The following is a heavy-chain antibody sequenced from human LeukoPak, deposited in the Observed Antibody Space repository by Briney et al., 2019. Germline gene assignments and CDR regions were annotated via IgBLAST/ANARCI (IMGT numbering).Heavy chain of an antibody. CDR3: VRDRNYFEALQRSY. V-gene: IGHV3-23*01. Sequence: GGSLRLSCAASGFTFSTFAMSWVRQDPGRGLEWVSSITGVGDTTYYPESVKGRFTISRDSSKSTLYLQMNSLRVEDTAVYFCVRDRNYFEALQRSYWGQGTLVTVSS. CDR2: ITGVGDTT. D-gene: IGHD1-7*01. CDR1: GFTFSTFA. J-gene: IGHJ4*02.